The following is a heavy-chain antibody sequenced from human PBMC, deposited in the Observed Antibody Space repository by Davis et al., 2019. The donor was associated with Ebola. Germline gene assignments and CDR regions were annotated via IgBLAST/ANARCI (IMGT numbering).Heavy chain of an antibody. CDR2: ISWNSGSI. Sequence: PGGSLRLSCAASGFTFDDYAMHWVRQAPGKGLEWVSGISWNSGSIGYADSVKGRFTISRDNSKNTLYLQMNSLRAEDTAMYYCAKDSSNWAVDYWGQGTLVTVSS. D-gene: IGHD2-8*01. J-gene: IGHJ4*02. CDR1: GFTFDDYA. V-gene: IGHV3-9*01. CDR3: AKDSSNWAVDY.